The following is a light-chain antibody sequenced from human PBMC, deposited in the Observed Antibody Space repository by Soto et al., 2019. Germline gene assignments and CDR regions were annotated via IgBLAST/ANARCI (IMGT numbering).Light chain of an antibody. J-gene: IGKJ3*01. CDR1: QSISSY. CDR2: AAS. Sequence: DIQMTQSPSSLSASVGDRVTITCRASQSISSYLNWYQQKPGKAPKLLIYAASSLQSGVPSRFSGSGSGTDFTLTISSLQPEDFATYYCQRSYSTLTFGPGTKVDIK. CDR3: QRSYSTLT. V-gene: IGKV1-39*01.